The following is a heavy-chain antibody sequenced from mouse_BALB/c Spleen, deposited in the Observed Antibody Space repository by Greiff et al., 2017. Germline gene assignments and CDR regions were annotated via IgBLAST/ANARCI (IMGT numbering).Heavy chain of an antibody. CDR3: ARDIQRYDVWFAY. V-gene: IGHV2-9*02. CDR2: IWAGGST. J-gene: IGHJ3*01. D-gene: IGHD2-14*01. CDR1: GFSLTSYG. Sequence: VKLQESGPGLVAPSQSLSITCTVSGFSLTSYGVHWVRQPPGKGLEWLGVIWAGGSTNYNSALMSRLSISKDNSKSQVFLKMNSLQTDDTAMYYCARDIQRYDVWFAYWGQGTLVTVSA.